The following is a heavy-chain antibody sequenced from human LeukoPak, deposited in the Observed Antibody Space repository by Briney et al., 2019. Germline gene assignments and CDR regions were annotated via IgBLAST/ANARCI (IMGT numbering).Heavy chain of an antibody. CDR1: GGSIDRSSYY. CDR2: IYYSGNT. V-gene: IGHV4-39*01. J-gene: IGHJ5*02. Sequence: SETLSLTCTVSGGSIDRSSYYWGWIRQPPGKGLEWIGSIYYSGNTYYNSSLRSRITISVNTTKNQVALKLSSVTAADTAVYYCARVRGPDGWFAPWGQGTLVSVSS. CDR3: ARVRGPDGWFAP.